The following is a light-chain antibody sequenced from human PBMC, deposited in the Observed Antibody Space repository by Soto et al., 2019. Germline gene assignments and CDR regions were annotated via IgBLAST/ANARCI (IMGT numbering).Light chain of an antibody. V-gene: IGKV3-20*01. CDR2: GAS. CDR3: QQYERSPTT. J-gene: IGKJ4*01. CDR1: QSVSSTY. Sequence: EIVLTQSPGTLSLSPGERATLSCRASQSVSSTYLAWYQQKPGQAPSLLIYGASRRATGIPDRFSGSGSGTDFTLTISRLEPEDFAVDYYQQYERSPTTFGGGTKVEIK.